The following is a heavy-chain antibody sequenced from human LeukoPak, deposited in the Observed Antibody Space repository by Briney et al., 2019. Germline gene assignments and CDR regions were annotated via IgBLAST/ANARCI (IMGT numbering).Heavy chain of an antibody. CDR3: AKEAAGYCSGGSCYLNWFDP. Sequence: QPGGSLSLSCAASGFTFSSYAMSWVRQAPGKGLELVSAISGSGGSTYYADSVKGRFTISRDNSKNTLSLQMNSLRAEDTAVYYCAKEAAGYCSGGSCYLNWFDPWGQGTLVTVSS. D-gene: IGHD2-15*01. CDR2: ISGSGGST. CDR1: GFTFSSYA. J-gene: IGHJ5*02. V-gene: IGHV3-23*01.